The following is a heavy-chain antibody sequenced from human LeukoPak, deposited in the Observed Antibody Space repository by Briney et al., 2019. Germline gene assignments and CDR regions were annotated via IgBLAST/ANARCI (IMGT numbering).Heavy chain of an antibody. CDR2: IPYDGKT. V-gene: IGHV4-59*07. D-gene: IGHD3-22*01. Sequence: SDPLSLTCNVCGASINSYRWIWIPQPPEKALEWIVYIPYDGKTNYNPSLKSRLTLSVDTSKNQFSLNLNSVTAADTARYYCTKGYYEPFAWG. J-gene: IGHJ5*01. CDR3: TKGYYEPFA. CDR1: GASINSYR.